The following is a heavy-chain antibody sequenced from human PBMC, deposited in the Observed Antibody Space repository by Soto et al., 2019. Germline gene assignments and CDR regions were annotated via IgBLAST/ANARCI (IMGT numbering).Heavy chain of an antibody. CDR1: GFTFSNYG. D-gene: IGHD3-10*01. CDR3: AKDIALVRGVIIDMDV. Sequence: GGSLRLSCAASGFTFSNYGLHWVRQAPGKGLEWVAVTSYDGDKNYYSASVKGRFTISRDNSKNTLYLQMNSLRADDTAVYYCAKDIALVRGVIIDMDVWGQGTTVTVSS. V-gene: IGHV3-30*18. J-gene: IGHJ6*02. CDR2: TSYDGDKN.